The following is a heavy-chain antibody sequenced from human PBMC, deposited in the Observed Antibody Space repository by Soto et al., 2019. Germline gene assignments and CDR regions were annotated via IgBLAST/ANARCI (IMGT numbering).Heavy chain of an antibody. CDR1: GFTFSSYG. D-gene: IGHD5-18*01. V-gene: IGHV3-33*01. CDR3: ARDIATAQSHYYYYYGMDV. J-gene: IGHJ6*02. CDR2: IWYDGSNK. Sequence: QVQLVESGGGVVQPGRSLRLSCAASGFTFSSYGMHWVRQAPGKGLEWVAVIWYDGSNKYYADSVKGRFTISRDNSKNTLYLQMNNLRAEDTAVYYCARDIATAQSHYYYYYGMDVWGQGTTVTVSS.